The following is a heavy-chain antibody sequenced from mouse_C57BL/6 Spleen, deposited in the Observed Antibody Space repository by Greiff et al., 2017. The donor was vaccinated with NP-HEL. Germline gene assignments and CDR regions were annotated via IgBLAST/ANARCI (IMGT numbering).Heavy chain of an antibody. V-gene: IGHV5-16*01. D-gene: IGHD2-5*01. CDR3: ARRGNSNYGYFDV. CDR2: INYDGSST. J-gene: IGHJ1*03. CDR1: GFTFSDYY. Sequence: EVQLVESEGGLVQPGSSMKLSCTASGFTFSDYYMAWVRQVPEKGLEWVANINYDGSSTYYLDSLKSRFIISRDNAKNILYLQMSSLKSEDTATYDCARRGNSNYGYFDVWGTGTTVTVSS.